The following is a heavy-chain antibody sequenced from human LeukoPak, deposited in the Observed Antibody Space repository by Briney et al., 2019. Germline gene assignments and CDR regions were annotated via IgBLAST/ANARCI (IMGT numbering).Heavy chain of an antibody. Sequence: PGKSLRLSCTTSGFTFSHLGMHWVRQAPGKGLEWVAVIWSDGTDKYYGDSVKGRFTISRDNSENTVYLQMNSLRVEDTAVYYCAKDATEYGDSHFDCWGQGTLVTVSS. D-gene: IGHD4-17*01. V-gene: IGHV3-33*06. CDR2: IWSDGTDK. CDR3: AKDATEYGDSHFDC. J-gene: IGHJ4*02. CDR1: GFTFSHLG.